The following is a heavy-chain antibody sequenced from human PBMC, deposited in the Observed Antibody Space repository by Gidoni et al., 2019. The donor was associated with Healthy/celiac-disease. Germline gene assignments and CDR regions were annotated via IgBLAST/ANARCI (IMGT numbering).Heavy chain of an antibody. J-gene: IGHJ6*02. CDR1: GFTFRSYG. CDR3: AKDRGGSYYFFNYYYGMDV. Sequence: VQLVESGGGVVQPGRSLRLSCAASGFTFRSYGMHWVRQAPGKGLEWVAVISYDGSNKYYADSVKGRFTISRDNSKNTLYLQMNSLRAEDTAVYYCAKDRGGSYYFFNYYYGMDVWGQGTTVTVSS. V-gene: IGHV3-30*18. CDR2: ISYDGSNK. D-gene: IGHD1-26*01.